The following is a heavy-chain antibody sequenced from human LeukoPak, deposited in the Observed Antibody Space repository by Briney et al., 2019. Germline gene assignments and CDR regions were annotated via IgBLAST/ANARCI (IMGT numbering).Heavy chain of an antibody. CDR3: ARDRYSGSYYTHYYYYDIDV. Sequence: PGGSLRLSCASSRFTFSNSILHWVRQAPGKGLEWVAAMSFDGFSKYYAESVKGRFTISRDDSRSTVDLQLSSLGPDDTAVYYCARDRYSGSYYTHYYYYDIDVWGQGTTVTVSS. J-gene: IGHJ6*02. D-gene: IGHD1-26*01. CDR1: RFTFSNSI. V-gene: IGHV3-30*03. CDR2: MSFDGFSK.